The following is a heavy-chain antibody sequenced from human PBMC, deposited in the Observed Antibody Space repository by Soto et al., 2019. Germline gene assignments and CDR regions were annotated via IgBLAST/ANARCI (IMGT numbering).Heavy chain of an antibody. V-gene: IGHV1-69*01. CDR1: GGTFSSHA. Sequence: QVQLVQSGAEVKKPGSSVKVSCKASGGTFSSHAISWVRQAPGQRLEWMGGIVPMFGTPKYAQKFQGRLTLSADESTTAAFMELSSLRSEDTAVYYCAREPVGVGVPTTMRTFDYWGQGTLVTVSS. J-gene: IGHJ4*02. CDR2: IVPMFGTP. D-gene: IGHD2-2*01. CDR3: AREPVGVGVPTTMRTFDY.